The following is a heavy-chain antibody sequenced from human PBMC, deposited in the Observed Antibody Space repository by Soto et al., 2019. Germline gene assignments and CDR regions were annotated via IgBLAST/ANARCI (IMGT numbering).Heavy chain of an antibody. D-gene: IGHD4-17*01. J-gene: IGHJ4*02. V-gene: IGHV3-21*01. CDR2: ISPSGDST. CDR1: GFIFSTYS. Sequence: LRLSCEASGFIFSTYSMTWVRQAPGKGPEWVAAISPSGDSTYYADSVKGRFTISRDNAKNSLYLQMNSLRAEDTAVYYCARDDYGDSDWGQGTLVTVSS. CDR3: ARDDYGDSD.